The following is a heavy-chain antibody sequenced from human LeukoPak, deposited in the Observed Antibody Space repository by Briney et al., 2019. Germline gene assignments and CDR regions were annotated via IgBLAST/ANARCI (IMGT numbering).Heavy chain of an antibody. D-gene: IGHD6-25*01. CDR1: GFTFSSYE. Sequence: GGSLRLSCAASGFTFSSYEMNWVRQAPGKGLEWVSYISSSGSTIYYADSVKGRFTISRDNAKNSLYLQMNSLRAEDTAVYYCARDRVAGSSGWLGGYAFDIWGQGTMVAVSS. CDR3: ARDRVAGSSGWLGGYAFDI. CDR2: ISSSGSTI. V-gene: IGHV3-48*03. J-gene: IGHJ3*02.